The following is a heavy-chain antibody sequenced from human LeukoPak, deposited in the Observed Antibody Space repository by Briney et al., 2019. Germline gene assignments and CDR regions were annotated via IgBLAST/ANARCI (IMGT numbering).Heavy chain of an antibody. CDR2: IYYRGNT. J-gene: IGHJ4*01. CDR1: GGSISSSSYY. Sequence: SETLSLTCTVSGGSISSSSYYWGWIRQPPGQGLQWIGSIYYRGNTYYTPSLKSRVTISVDTSKNQFSLKRSSVAAADTAVYNCASPPLDYGDYSIDYWGHGTLVTVSS. D-gene: IGHD4-17*01. V-gene: IGHV4-39*01. CDR3: ASPPLDYGDYSIDY.